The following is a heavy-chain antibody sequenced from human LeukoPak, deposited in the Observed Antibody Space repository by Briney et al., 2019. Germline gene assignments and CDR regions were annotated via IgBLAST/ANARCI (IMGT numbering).Heavy chain of an antibody. D-gene: IGHD6-25*01. CDR2: SSGSGTGGYT. Sequence: PGGSLRLSCAASGFTFSSYDMSWVRQAPGKGLEWVSVSSGSGTGGYTHYADSVKGRFTISRDNSKNTLYLQMNSLRVEDTAVYYCVRAHVAAGLAPDLWGQGTMVTVSS. J-gene: IGHJ3*01. CDR1: GFTFSSYD. V-gene: IGHV3-23*01. CDR3: VRAHVAAGLAPDL.